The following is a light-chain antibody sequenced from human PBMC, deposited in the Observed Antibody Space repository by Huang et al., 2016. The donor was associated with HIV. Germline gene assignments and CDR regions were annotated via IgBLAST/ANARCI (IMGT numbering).Light chain of an antibody. CDR1: QSVNSY. CDR3: QQRKYWPPIT. J-gene: IGKJ5*01. Sequence: ETELTQSPATLSLSPGERATLSCRASQSVNSYLAWYQQKPGQTPRLLIYDASNSATGIPARFSGSGSGTDFTLTISSLEPEDFAVYYCQQRKYWPPITFGQGTRLEIK. V-gene: IGKV3-11*01. CDR2: DAS.